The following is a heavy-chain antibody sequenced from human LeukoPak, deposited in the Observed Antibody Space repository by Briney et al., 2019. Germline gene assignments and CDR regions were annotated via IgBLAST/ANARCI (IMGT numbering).Heavy chain of an antibody. D-gene: IGHD3-22*01. CDR3: ARGKVYYDSSGYYLPDALDI. V-gene: IGHV4-59*01. J-gene: IGHJ3*02. CDR2: TYYSGST. CDR1: GGSISSYY. Sequence: SETLSLTCTVSGGSISSYYWSWIRQPPGKGLEWIGYTYYSGSTNYIPSLKSRVTISVDTSKNQFSLKLSSVTAADTAVYYCARGKVYYDSSGYYLPDALDIWGQGTMVTVSS.